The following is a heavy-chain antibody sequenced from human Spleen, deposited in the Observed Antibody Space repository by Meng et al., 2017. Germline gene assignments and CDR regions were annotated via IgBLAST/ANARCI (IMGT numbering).Heavy chain of an antibody. J-gene: IGHJ4*02. CDR2: ISYDGSNK. CDR3: AVAADNFDY. D-gene: IGHD6-13*01. Sequence: VQLVESGGGLVKPGGSLRLSCTASGFTFSNAWMSWVRQAPGKGLEWVTIISYDGSNKHYADSVKGRFTVSRDNSKNTLYLQMNSLRPEDTAVYYCAVAADNFDYWGQGTLVTVSS. V-gene: IGHV3-30*03. CDR1: GFTFSNAW.